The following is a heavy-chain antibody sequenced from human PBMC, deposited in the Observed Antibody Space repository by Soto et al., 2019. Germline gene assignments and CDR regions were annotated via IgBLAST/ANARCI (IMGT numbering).Heavy chain of an antibody. J-gene: IGHJ4*02. Sequence: QVQLVQSGAEVKKPGASLKVSCKASGYTFTIYDINWGRQATGQGLEWMGWMNPNSGNTGYAQNFQGRVTMTRNTSISTAYMELSSLRSEDTAVYYCSRTLYGDNVDYWGQGTLVTVSS. V-gene: IGHV1-8*01. CDR3: SRTLYGDNVDY. D-gene: IGHD4-17*01. CDR2: MNPNSGNT. CDR1: GYTFTIYD.